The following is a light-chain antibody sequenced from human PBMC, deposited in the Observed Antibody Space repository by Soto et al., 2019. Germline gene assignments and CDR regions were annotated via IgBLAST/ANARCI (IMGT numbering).Light chain of an antibody. CDR1: SSDVGGYNY. V-gene: IGLV2-14*01. Sequence: QSVLTQPASVSGSPGQSITISCTGTSSDVGGYNYVSWYQQHPGKAPKLMIYDVSNRPSGVSNRFSGSKSGNPASLTISGLQAEDEADYYCSSYTSSSTLPFGTGTKLTVL. CDR2: DVS. J-gene: IGLJ1*01. CDR3: SSYTSSSTLP.